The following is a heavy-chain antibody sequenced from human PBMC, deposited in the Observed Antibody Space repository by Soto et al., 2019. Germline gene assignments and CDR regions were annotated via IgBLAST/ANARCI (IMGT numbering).Heavy chain of an antibody. CDR1: GFTFSSYG. V-gene: IGHV3-30*18. Sequence: QPGGSLRLSCAASGFTFSSYGMHWVRQAPGKGLEWVAVISYDGSNKYYADSVKGRFTISRDNSKNTLYLQMNSLRAEDTAVYYCAKDADTTGEVVITACFDYWGQGTLVTVSS. CDR2: ISYDGSNK. J-gene: IGHJ4*02. CDR3: AKDADTTGEVVITACFDY. D-gene: IGHD3-22*01.